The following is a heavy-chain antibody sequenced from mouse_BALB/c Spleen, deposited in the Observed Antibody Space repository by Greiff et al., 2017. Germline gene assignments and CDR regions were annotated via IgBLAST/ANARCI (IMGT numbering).Heavy chain of an antibody. CDR3: ARYRQPYYFDD. J-gene: IGHJ2*01. V-gene: IGHV5-6-5*01. D-gene: IGHD2-14*01. CDR1: GFTFSSYA. CDR2: ISSGGST. Sequence: EVMLVESGGGLVKPGGSLKLSCAASGFTFSSYAMSWVRQTPEKRLEWVASISSGGSTYYPDSVKGRFTISRDNARNILYLQMSSLRSEDTAMYYCARYRQPYYFDDWGQGTTLTVSS.